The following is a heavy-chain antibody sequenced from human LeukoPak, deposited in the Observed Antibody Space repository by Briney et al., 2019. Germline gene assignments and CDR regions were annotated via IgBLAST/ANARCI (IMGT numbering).Heavy chain of an antibody. J-gene: IGHJ4*02. V-gene: IGHV4-59*01. CDR3: AREGPQVYYDSSGYYDY. CDR1: GGSISSYY. Sequence: PSETLSLTCTVSGGSISSYYWSWIRQPPGKGLEWIGYIYYSGSTNYNPSLKSRVTISVDTSKNQFSLKLSSVTAADTAVYYCAREGPQVYYDSSGYYDYWGQGTLVTVSS. CDR2: IYYSGST. D-gene: IGHD3-22*01.